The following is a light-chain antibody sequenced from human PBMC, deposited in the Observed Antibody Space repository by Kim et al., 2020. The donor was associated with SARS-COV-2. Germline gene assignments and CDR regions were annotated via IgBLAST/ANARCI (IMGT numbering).Light chain of an antibody. J-gene: IGKJ5*01. CDR1: QSVSSN. V-gene: IGKV3-15*01. CDR3: QQYNNWPPRVT. Sequence: AGERAAHSCRASQSVSSNLAWYQQKPGQAPRLLIYGASTRATGIPARFSGSGSGTEFTLTISSLQSEDFAVYYCQQYNNWPPRVTFGQGTRLEIK. CDR2: GAS.